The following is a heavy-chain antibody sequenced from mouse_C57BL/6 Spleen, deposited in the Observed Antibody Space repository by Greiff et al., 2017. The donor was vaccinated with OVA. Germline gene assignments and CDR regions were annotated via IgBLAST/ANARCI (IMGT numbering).Heavy chain of an antibody. D-gene: IGHD1-1*02. CDR1: GYTFTSYW. V-gene: IGHV1-52*01. Sequence: QVQLQQPGAELVRPGSSVKLSCKASGYTFTSYWMHWVQQRPIQGLAWIGNIDPSDSETHYNQTFQDPATLPVDKSSSKAYMQLSSLTSEDSAVYYCAREVGLYFDYWGQGTTLTVSS. J-gene: IGHJ2*01. CDR2: IDPSDSET. CDR3: AREVGLYFDY.